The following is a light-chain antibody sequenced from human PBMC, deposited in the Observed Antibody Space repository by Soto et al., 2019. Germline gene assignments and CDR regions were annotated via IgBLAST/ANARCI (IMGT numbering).Light chain of an antibody. CDR2: SAS. CDR1: QSVSSK. V-gene: IGKV3-15*01. J-gene: IGKJ1*01. CDR3: HQYNHWLTWT. Sequence: EMVLTQSPATLCLAPGERATLPWRASQSVSSKLAWYQQRPGQAPRLLIYSASTRATGIPARFSGSGSGTEFTLTISSLQSEDFAVYYCHQYNHWLTWTFGQGTKVDNK.